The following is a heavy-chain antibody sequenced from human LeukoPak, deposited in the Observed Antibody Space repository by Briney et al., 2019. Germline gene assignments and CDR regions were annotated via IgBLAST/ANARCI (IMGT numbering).Heavy chain of an antibody. V-gene: IGHV1-69*13. CDR3: ARPRVEIRFDYYGSGSLQKPLDY. CDR2: IIPISGTA. CDR1: GGTFSSYA. Sequence: SVKVSCKASGGTFSSYAISWVRQAPGQGLEWMGGIIPISGTANYAQKFQGRVTITADESTSTAYMELSSLRSEDTAVYYCARPRVEIRFDYYGSGSLQKPLDYWGQGTLVTVSS. D-gene: IGHD3-10*01. J-gene: IGHJ4*02.